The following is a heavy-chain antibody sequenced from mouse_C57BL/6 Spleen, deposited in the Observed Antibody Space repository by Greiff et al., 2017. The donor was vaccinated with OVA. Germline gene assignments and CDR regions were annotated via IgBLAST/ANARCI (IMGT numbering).Heavy chain of an antibody. CDR2: IRSKSNNYAT. Sequence: EVNVVESGGGLVQPKGSLKLSCAASGFSFNTYAMNWVRQAPGKGLEWVARIRSKSNNYATYYADSVKDRFTISRDDSESMLYLQMNNLKTEDTAMYYCVRGLGFAYWGQGTLVTVSA. V-gene: IGHV10-1*01. CDR3: VRGLGFAY. D-gene: IGHD3-3*01. CDR1: GFSFNTYA. J-gene: IGHJ3*01.